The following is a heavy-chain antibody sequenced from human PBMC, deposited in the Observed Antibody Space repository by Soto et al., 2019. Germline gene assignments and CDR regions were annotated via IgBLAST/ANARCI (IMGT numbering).Heavy chain of an antibody. CDR2: INHSGST. CDR3: ARLQVVPAAILSLVFDY. J-gene: IGHJ4*02. Sequence: QVQLQQWGAGLLKPSETLSLTCAVYGGSFSGYYWSWIRQPPGKGLEWIGEINHSGSTNYNPSLKSRVTISVDTSKNQCSLKLSSVTAADTAVYYCARLQVVPAAILSLVFDYWGQGTLVTVSS. CDR1: GGSFSGYY. D-gene: IGHD2-2*01. V-gene: IGHV4-34*01.